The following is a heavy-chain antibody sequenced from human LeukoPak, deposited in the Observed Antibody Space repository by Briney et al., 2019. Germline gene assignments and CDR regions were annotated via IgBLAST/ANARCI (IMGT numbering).Heavy chain of an antibody. CDR2: ISSSSSTI. D-gene: IGHD2-2*01. V-gene: IGHV3-48*01. Sequence: GGSLRLSCAASGFIFSNAWMSWVRQAPGKGLEWVSYISSSSSTIYYADSVKGRFTISRDNAKNSLYLQMNSLRAEDTAVYYCARDPNIVVVPAATPGGFDYWGQGALVTVSS. CDR1: GFIFSNAW. CDR3: ARDPNIVVVPAATPGGFDY. J-gene: IGHJ4*02.